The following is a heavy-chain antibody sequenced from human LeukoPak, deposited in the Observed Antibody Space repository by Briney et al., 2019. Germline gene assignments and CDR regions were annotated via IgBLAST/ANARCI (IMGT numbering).Heavy chain of an antibody. CDR3: SRAGVAARMSDFDY. V-gene: IGHV3-20*04. Sequence: GGSLRLSCAASGFTFADYGMSWVRQAPGKGLEWVSGINWNGGSTGYADPVKGRFTISRDNAKNSLYLQMTSLRAEATALYYCSRAGVAARMSDFDYWGQGTLVTVSS. CDR1: GFTFADYG. D-gene: IGHD6-6*01. J-gene: IGHJ4*02. CDR2: INWNGGST.